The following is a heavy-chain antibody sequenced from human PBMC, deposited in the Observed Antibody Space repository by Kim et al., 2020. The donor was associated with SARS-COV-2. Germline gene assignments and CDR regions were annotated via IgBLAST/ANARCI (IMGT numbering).Heavy chain of an antibody. CDR3: ARVSGLRYFDWLLPDPDYYYGMDV. J-gene: IGHJ6*02. V-gene: IGHV3-48*02. CDR1: GFTFSSYS. CDR2: ISSSSSTI. D-gene: IGHD3-9*01. Sequence: GGSLRLSCAASGFTFSSYSMNWVRQAPGKGLEWVSYISSSSSTIYYADSVKGRFTISRDNAKNSLYLQMNSLRDEDTAVYYCARVSGLRYFDWLLPDPDYYYGMDVWGQGTTVTVSS.